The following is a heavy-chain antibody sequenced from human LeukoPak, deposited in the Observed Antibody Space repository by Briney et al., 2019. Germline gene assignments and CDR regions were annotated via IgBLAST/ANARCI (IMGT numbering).Heavy chain of an antibody. D-gene: IGHD3-9*01. CDR1: GYTLTELS. CDR3: ATGILTGYDY. CDR2: FEPEDGET. J-gene: IGHJ4*02. Sequence: GASVKVSCKVSGYTLTELSMHWVRQAPGKGLEWMGGFEPEDGETIYAQKFQGRLTMTEDTSTDTAYMELSSLRSEDTAVYYCATGILTGYDYWGQGTLVTVSS. V-gene: IGHV1-24*01.